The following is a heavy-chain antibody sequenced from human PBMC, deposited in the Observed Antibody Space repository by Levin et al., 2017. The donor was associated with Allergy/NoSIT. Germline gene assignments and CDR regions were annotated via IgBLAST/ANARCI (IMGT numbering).Heavy chain of an antibody. CDR3: ASQRGYSYGGIGY. D-gene: IGHD5-18*01. CDR2: INHSGST. J-gene: IGHJ4*02. Sequence: SETLSLTCAVYGGSFSGYYWSWIRQPPGKGLEWIGEINHSGSTNYNPSLKSRVTISVDTSKNQFSLKLSSVTAADTAVYYCASQRGYSYGGIGYWGQGTLVTVSS. V-gene: IGHV4-34*01. CDR1: GGSFSGYY.